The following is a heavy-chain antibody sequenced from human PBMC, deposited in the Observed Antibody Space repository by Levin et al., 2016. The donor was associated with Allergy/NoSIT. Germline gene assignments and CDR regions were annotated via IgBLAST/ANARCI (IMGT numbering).Heavy chain of an antibody. J-gene: IGHJ6*02. CDR2: INADNGNT. CDR1: GYTFTSYS. Sequence: ASVKVSCKASGYTFTSYSIHWVRQAPGQGLEWMGWINADNGNTKYSQKFQDRVTITRDTSATTTYMVLSSLRSEDTAVYYCARGGGSDPRGMDVWGQGTTVTVSS. CDR3: ARGGGSDPRGMDV. V-gene: IGHV1-3*01.